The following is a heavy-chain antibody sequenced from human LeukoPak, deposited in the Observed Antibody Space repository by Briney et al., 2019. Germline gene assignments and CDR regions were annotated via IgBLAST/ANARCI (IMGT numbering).Heavy chain of an antibody. CDR1: GLTFSSYA. Sequence: GGSLRGSSAASGLTFSSYAMHWVRQVPWKGLVWVSLINRGVGTTGYSESVKGRFTIYRDNYKNTLYLQMNNLRDEATAVYYCFFKQKTAYEILTGYSPRGYYGMDVWGQGTTVTVSS. CDR3: FFKQKTAYEILTGYSPRGYYGMDV. V-gene: IGHV3-74*01. D-gene: IGHD3-9*01. J-gene: IGHJ6*02. CDR2: INRGVGTT.